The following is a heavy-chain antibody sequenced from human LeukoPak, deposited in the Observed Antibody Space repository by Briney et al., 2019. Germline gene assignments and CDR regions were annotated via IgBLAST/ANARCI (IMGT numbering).Heavy chain of an antibody. J-gene: IGHJ4*02. CDR2: IYYSGST. CDR1: GGSISSYY. CDR3: ARYPAAGTFDY. V-gene: IGHV4-59*12. Sequence: SETLSLTCTVSGGSISSYYWSWIRQPPGKGLEWIGYIYYSGSTNYSPSLKSRVTISVDTSKNQFSLKLSSVTAADTAVYYCARYPAAGTFDYWGQGTLVTVSS. D-gene: IGHD6-13*01.